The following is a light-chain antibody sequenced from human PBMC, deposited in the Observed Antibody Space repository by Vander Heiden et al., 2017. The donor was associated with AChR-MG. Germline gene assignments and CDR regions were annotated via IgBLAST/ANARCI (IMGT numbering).Light chain of an antibody. Sequence: QSALTQPAPVSGSPGQSITISCTGTSGDGDDYKYVSWYQQHPGKAPKLLIYDVNNRPSGVSNRFSGSKSGNTASLTISGLQAEDEADYYCTSYTSTSLVVFGGGTKLTVV. CDR2: DVN. CDR3: TSYTSTSLVV. CDR1: SGDGDDYKY. J-gene: IGLJ2*01. V-gene: IGLV2-14*01.